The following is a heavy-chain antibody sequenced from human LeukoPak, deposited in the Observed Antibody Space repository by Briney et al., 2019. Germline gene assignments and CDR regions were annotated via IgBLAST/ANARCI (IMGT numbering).Heavy chain of an antibody. J-gene: IGHJ5*02. CDR1: GYTFTGYY. Sequence: ASVKVSCKASGYTFTGYYMHWVRQAPGQGLEWMGWISAYNGNTNYAQKLQGRVTMTTDTSTSTAYMELRSLRSDDTAVYYCARVDGSGNDWFDPWGQGTLVTVSS. D-gene: IGHD3-10*01. CDR3: ARVDGSGNDWFDP. CDR2: ISAYNGNT. V-gene: IGHV1-18*04.